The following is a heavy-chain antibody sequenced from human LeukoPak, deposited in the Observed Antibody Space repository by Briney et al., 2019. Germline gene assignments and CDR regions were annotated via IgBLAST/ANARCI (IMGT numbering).Heavy chain of an antibody. CDR1: GGSISSYY. D-gene: IGHD6-13*01. CDR3: AREGGAGTLFDY. CDR2: IYYSGNT. V-gene: IGHV4-59*01. J-gene: IGHJ4*02. Sequence: SETLSLTCSVPGGSISSYYWSWIRQPPAKGLEWIGYIYYSGNTNYNPSLKGRVTIAVDTSKNQFSVELTSVTAADTAIYYCAREGGAGTLFDYWGQGTLVTVSS.